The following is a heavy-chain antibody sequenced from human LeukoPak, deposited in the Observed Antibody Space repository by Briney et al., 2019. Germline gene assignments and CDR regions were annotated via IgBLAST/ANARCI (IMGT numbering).Heavy chain of an antibody. V-gene: IGHV1-46*03. D-gene: IGHD6-13*01. CDR1: GYTFTSYN. Sequence: GASVKVFCKASGYTFTSYNMHWVRQAPGQGLEWMGIINPSGGSTSYAQKFQGRVTMTRDTSTSTVYMELSSLRSEDTAVYYCISSSWYSGIYFDYWGQGTLVTVSS. CDR3: ISSSWYSGIYFDY. CDR2: INPSGGST. J-gene: IGHJ4*02.